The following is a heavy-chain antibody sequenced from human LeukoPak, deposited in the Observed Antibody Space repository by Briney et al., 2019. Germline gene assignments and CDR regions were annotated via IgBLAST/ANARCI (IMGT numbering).Heavy chain of an antibody. D-gene: IGHD3-9*01. V-gene: IGHV4-4*02. CDR2: IYHSGST. J-gene: IGHJ3*02. Sequence: SETLSLTCAVSGDSISSSNWWGWVRQPPGKGLEWIGEIYHSGSTNYNPSLKSRVTISVDKSKNQFSLKLSSVTAADTAVYYCASGDLKILTGYYAFDIWGQGTMVTVSS. CDR1: GDSISSSNW. CDR3: ASGDLKILTGYYAFDI.